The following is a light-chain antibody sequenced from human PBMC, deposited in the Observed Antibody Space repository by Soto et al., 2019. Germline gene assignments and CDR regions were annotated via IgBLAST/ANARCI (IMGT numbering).Light chain of an antibody. CDR1: QSVNNNY. J-gene: IGKJ3*01. Sequence: EIVLTQSPGTLSLSPGERATLSCRASQSVNNNYLAWYQQKPGQAPRLLIYGASSRATHIPDKFSGSGSGTEFSLTISRLEPEDFAVYYCQQYGSSPPFTFGPGTKVDVK. V-gene: IGKV3-20*01. CDR3: QQYGSSPPFT. CDR2: GAS.